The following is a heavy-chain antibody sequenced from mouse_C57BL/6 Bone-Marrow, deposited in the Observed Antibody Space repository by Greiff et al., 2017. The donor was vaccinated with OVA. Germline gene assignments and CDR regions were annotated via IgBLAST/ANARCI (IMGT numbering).Heavy chain of an antibody. V-gene: IGHV1-42*01. CDR3: ARHYDSIDY. D-gene: IGHD2-4*01. Sequence: EVQLQQSGPELVKPGASVKISCKASGYSFTGYYMNWVKQSPEKSLEWIGEINPSTGGTTYNQKFKAKATLTVDKSSSTAYMQLKSLTSEDSAVYYCARHYDSIDYWGQGTTLTVSS. CDR1: GYSFTGYY. J-gene: IGHJ2*01. CDR2: INPSTGGT.